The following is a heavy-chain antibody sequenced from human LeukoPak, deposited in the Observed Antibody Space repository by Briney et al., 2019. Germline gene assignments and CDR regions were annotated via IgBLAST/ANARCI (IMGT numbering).Heavy chain of an antibody. CDR3: ARRLTQYDCFDP. D-gene: IGHD2-2*01. CDR2: TYYRSTWYN. V-gene: IGHV6-1*01. J-gene: IGHJ5*02. Sequence: SQTLSLTCAVSWDSISSNSVTWNWIRQSPSRGLEWLGRTYYRSTWYNDYAVSVRGRITVNPDTSKNQFSLHLNSVTPEDTAVYYCARRLTQYDCFDPGGQGILVTVSS. CDR1: WDSISSNSVT.